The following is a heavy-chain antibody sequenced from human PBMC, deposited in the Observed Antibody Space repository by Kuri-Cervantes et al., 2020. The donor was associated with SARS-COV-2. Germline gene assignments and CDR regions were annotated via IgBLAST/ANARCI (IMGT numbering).Heavy chain of an antibody. J-gene: IGHJ6*02. CDR1: GYTFTSYA. CDR2: INAGNGNT. CDR3: ARGITYDFWSGYPHYYYYGMDV. D-gene: IGHD3-3*01. V-gene: IGHV1-3*01. Sequence: ASVKVSCKASGYTFTSYAMHWVRQAPGQRLEWMGWINAGNGNTKYSQKFQGRVTMTRNTSISTAYMELSSLRSEDTAVYYCARGITYDFWSGYPHYYYYGMDVWGQGTTVTVSS.